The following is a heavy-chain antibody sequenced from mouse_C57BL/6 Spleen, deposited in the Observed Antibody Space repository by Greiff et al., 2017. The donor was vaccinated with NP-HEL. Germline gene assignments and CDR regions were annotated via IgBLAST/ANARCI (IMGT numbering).Heavy chain of an antibody. V-gene: IGHV1-64*01. CDR2: IHPNSGST. D-gene: IGHD2-3*01. J-gene: IGHJ1*03. CDR1: GYTFTSYW. CDR3: ARSSDGYYGKGYFDV. Sequence: QVQLQQPGAELVKPGASVKLSCKASGYTFTSYWMHWVKQRPGQGLEWIGMIHPNSGSTNYNEKFKSKATLTVDKSSSTAYMQLSSLTSEDSAVYYCARSSDGYYGKGYFDVWGTGTTVTVSS.